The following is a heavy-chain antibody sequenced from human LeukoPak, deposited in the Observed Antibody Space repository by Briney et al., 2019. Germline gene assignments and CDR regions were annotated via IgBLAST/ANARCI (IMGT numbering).Heavy chain of an antibody. CDR3: ARDADSGYDSRYFDY. CDR1: GGTFSSYA. Sequence: GASVKVSCKASGGTFSSYAISWVRQAPGQGLEWMGGIIPIFGTANYAQKFQGRVTITADESTSTAYMELSSLRSEDTAVYYCARDADSGYDSRYFDYWGQGTLVTVSS. J-gene: IGHJ4*02. D-gene: IGHD5-12*01. V-gene: IGHV1-69*13. CDR2: IIPIFGTA.